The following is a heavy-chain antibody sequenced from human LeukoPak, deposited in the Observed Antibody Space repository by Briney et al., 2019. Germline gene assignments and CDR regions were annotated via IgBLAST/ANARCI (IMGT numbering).Heavy chain of an antibody. CDR2: INPNSGGT. D-gene: IGHD2-2*01. V-gene: IGHV1-2*04. Sequence: ASVKVSCKASGYTFTGYYMHWVRQAPGQGLEWMGWINPNSGGTNYAQKFQGWVTMTRDTSISTAYMELSRLRSDDTAVYYCARTSFWVVPAAIWFDPWGQGTLVTVSS. CDR1: GYTFTGYY. CDR3: ARTSFWVVPAAIWFDP. J-gene: IGHJ5*02.